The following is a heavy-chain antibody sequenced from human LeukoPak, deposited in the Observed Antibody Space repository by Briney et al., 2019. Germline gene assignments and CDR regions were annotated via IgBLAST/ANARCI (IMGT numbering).Heavy chain of an antibody. CDR1: GDSISSSSYY. Sequence: PSETLSLICTVSGDSISSSSYYWGWIRQPPGKGLEWIGNIYYSGSTYYDPSLKSRVTISVDTSKNQFSLKVRSVTVADTAVYYCARVALYTYGSWGNFDSWGQGTLVSVSS. CDR2: IYYSGST. V-gene: IGHV4-39*07. D-gene: IGHD5-18*01. J-gene: IGHJ4*02. CDR3: ARVALYTYGSWGNFDS.